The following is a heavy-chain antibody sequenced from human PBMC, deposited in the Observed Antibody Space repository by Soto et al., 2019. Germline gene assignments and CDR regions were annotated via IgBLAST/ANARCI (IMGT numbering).Heavy chain of an antibody. D-gene: IGHD3-10*01. Sequence: QITVKESGPTLVKPTQTLTLTCAFSGFSLNISGVGVGWIRQPPGKALEWLALIYWDDDKRYSPSLKNRLTIXXXTXXTQVALTMTNMDPVDTATYYCAHRTMVRGFAWFDPWGQGTLVTVSS. J-gene: IGHJ5*02. CDR1: GFSLNISGVG. CDR2: IYWDDDK. V-gene: IGHV2-5*02. CDR3: AHRTMVRGFAWFDP.